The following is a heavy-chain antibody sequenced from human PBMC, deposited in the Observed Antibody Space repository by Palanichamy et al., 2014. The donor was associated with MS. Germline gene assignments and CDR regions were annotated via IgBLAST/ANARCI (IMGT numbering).Heavy chain of an antibody. Sequence: SGPEVKKPGTSVKVSCKASGFTFTSSAVQRVRQARGQRLEWIGWIVVGSGNTNYAQKFQERVTITRDMSTSTAYMELSSLRSEDTAVYYCAAGEDWLLLSAWRYFDYWGQGTLVTVSS. J-gene: IGHJ4*02. CDR1: GFTFTSSA. CDR2: IVVGSGNT. V-gene: IGHV1-58*01. D-gene: IGHD3/OR15-3a*01. CDR3: AAGEDWLLLSAWRYFDY.